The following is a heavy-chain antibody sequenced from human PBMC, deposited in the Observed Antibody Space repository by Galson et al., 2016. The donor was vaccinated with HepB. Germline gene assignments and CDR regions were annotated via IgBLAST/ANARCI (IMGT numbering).Heavy chain of an antibody. D-gene: IGHD3-16*01. CDR1: GYSFVSYW. CDR2: IYPDDSDT. Sequence: QSGAEVKQPGESLKISCKASGYSFVSYWIGWVRQTPGNGLEWMGIIYPDDSDTTYSPSFQGLVTISADKSISTAYLQWSSLKASDTAIYYCARRAYSFGLRGGAFDIWGQGTMVTVS. J-gene: IGHJ3*02. V-gene: IGHV5-51*01. CDR3: ARRAYSFGLRGGAFDI.